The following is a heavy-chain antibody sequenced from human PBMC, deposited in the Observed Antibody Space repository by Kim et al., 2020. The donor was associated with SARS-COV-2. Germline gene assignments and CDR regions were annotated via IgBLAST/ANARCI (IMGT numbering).Heavy chain of an antibody. Sequence: LSLTCATSGFTFSRYALHWVRQAPGRGLEWVAVISSDGTIQHYVDSVEGRFTISRDNSKKTIFLQMNSLTPDDTAVYYCARRDFWSTYPFDYWGHGT. V-gene: IGHV3-30-3*01. CDR3: ARRDFWSTYPFDY. D-gene: IGHD3-3*01. CDR1: GFTFSRYA. J-gene: IGHJ4*01. CDR2: ISSDGTIQ.